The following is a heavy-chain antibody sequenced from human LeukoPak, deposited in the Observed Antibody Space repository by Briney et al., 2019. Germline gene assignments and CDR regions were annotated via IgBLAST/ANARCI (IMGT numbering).Heavy chain of an antibody. V-gene: IGHV1-2*04. Sequence: GASVKVSCKASGYTFTGYYMHWVRQAPGQGLEWMGWINPNSGGTSYAQKFQGWFTMTGDTSISTAYMEVNRLRSDDTAVYYCARGSGQSYGDYDYWGQGTLVTVYS. CDR1: GYTFTGYY. CDR2: INPNSGGT. CDR3: ARGSGQSYGDYDY. J-gene: IGHJ4*02. D-gene: IGHD4-17*01.